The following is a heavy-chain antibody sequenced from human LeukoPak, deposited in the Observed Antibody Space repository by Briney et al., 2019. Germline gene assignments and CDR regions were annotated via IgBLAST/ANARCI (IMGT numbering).Heavy chain of an antibody. CDR2: IYTSAST. CDR3: ARDGRGGANYYGHHY. D-gene: IGHD4/OR15-4a*01. CDR1: SHSTSSYY. J-gene: IGHJ4*02. Sequence: SDTLSLTSHVYSHSTSSYYRSWIRQPAEKALEWIGRIYTSASTSYNPPLKRQATMSVDTPNKQFSLQLSSVTAAHTAAHYCARDGRGGANYYGHHYWGQGTLHTVPS. V-gene: IGHV4-4*07.